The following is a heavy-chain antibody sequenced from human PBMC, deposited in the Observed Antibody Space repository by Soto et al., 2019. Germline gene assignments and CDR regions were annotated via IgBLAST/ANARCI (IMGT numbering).Heavy chain of an antibody. Sequence: ASVKVSCKASGYTFTSYGISWVRQAPGQGLEWMGWISAYNGNTNYAQKLQGRVTMTTDTSTSTAYMELRSLRSDDTAVYYCARDASYYGSGSYYNGGNFDYWGQGTLVTVSS. J-gene: IGHJ4*02. CDR1: GYTFTSYG. D-gene: IGHD3-10*01. V-gene: IGHV1-18*01. CDR3: ARDASYYGSGSYYNGGNFDY. CDR2: ISAYNGNT.